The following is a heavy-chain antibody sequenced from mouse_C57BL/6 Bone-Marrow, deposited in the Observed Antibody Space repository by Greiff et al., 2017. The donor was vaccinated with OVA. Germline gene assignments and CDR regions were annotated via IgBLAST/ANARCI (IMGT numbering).Heavy chain of an antibody. D-gene: IGHD1-1*01. CDR2: IDPSDSYT. J-gene: IGHJ2*01. Sequence: QVQLKQPGAELVRPGTSVKLSCKASGYTFTSYWMHWVKQRPGQGLEWIGVIDPSDSYTNYNQKFKGKATLTVDTSSSTAYMQLSSLTSEDSAVYYCARFSITTVVATPFDYWGQGTTLTVSS. CDR1: GYTFTSYW. CDR3: ARFSITTVVATPFDY. V-gene: IGHV1-59*01.